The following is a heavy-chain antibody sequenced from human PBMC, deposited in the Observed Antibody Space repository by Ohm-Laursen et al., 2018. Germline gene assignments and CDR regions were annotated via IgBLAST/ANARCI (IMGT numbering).Heavy chain of an antibody. CDR1: FSSYG. Sequence: FSSYGMHWVRQAPGKGLEWIGEINHSGSTNYNPSLKSRVTISVDTSKNQFSLKLSSVTAADTAVYYCARERGNMDVWGQGTTVTVSS. J-gene: IGHJ6*02. CDR3: ARERGNMDV. CDR2: INHSGST. V-gene: IGHV4-34*01.